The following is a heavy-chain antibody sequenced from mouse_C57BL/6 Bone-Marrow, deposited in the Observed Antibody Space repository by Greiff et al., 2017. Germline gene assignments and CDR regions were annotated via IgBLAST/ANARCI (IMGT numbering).Heavy chain of an antibody. Sequence: EVQLVESGGGLVQSGRSLRLSCATSGFTFSDFYMEWVRQAPGKGLEWIAASRNKANDYTTEYSASVKGRFIVSRDTSQSILYLQMNALRAEDTAIYYCARESNYYGSSPYAMDYWGQGTSVTVSS. D-gene: IGHD1-1*01. V-gene: IGHV7-1*01. CDR1: GFTFSDFY. J-gene: IGHJ4*01. CDR2: SRNKANDYTT. CDR3: ARESNYYGSSPYAMDY.